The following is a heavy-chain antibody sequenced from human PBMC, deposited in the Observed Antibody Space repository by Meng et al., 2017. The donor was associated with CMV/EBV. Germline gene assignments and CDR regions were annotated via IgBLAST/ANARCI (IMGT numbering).Heavy chain of an antibody. D-gene: IGHD5-18*01. V-gene: IGHV3-48*03. CDR1: GFTFSSYE. CDR2: ISSSGSTI. Sequence: GESLKISCAASGFTFSSYEMNWVRQAPGKGLEWVSYISSSGSTIYYADAVKGRFTISRDNAKNSLYLKMNSLRAEDTAVYYCARDHVDTRERGLFDYWGQGTLVTVSS. CDR3: ARDHVDTRERGLFDY. J-gene: IGHJ4*02.